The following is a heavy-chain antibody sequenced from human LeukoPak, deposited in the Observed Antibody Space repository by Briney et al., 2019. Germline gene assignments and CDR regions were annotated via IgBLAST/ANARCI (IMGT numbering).Heavy chain of an antibody. Sequence: SETLSLTCTVSGGSISSYYWSWIRQPPGKGLERIGYIYYSGSTNYNPSLKSRVTISVDTSKNQFSLKLSSVTAADTAVYYCARLGFGDAFDIWGQGTMVTVSS. CDR2: IYYSGST. D-gene: IGHD3-10*01. J-gene: IGHJ3*02. CDR1: GGSISSYY. CDR3: ARLGFGDAFDI. V-gene: IGHV4-59*08.